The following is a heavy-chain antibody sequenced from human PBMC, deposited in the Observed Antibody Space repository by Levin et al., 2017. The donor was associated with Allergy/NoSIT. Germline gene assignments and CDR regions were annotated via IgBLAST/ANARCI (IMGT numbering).Heavy chain of an antibody. D-gene: IGHD6-13*01. J-gene: IGHJ4*02. CDR1: GFTFSSYA. CDR3: VKGGSGAAAGYYFDY. Sequence: GGSLRLSCSASGFTFSSYAMHWVRQAPGKGLEYVSAISSNGGSTYYADSVKGRFTISRDNSKNTLYLQMSSLRAEDTAVYYCVKGGSGAAAGYYFDYWGQGTLVTVSS. V-gene: IGHV3-64D*06. CDR2: ISSNGGST.